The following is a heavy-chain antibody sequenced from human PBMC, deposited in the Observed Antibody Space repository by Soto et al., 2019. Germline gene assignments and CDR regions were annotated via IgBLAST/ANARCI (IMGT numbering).Heavy chain of an antibody. D-gene: IGHD2-15*01. J-gene: IGHJ4*02. V-gene: IGHV6-1*01. Sequence: SQTLSLTCAISGDSVSSYSATWYWIRQSHSRGLDWLGRTYCRSRCYNDYAISVKSRIIINPDTSKNQFSLHLNSVTPEDTAVYYCARYKKYCDGGSCYSPFDYWAQGTLVTVSS. CDR3: ARYKKYCDGGSCYSPFDY. CDR1: GDSVSSYSAT. CDR2: TYCRSRCYN.